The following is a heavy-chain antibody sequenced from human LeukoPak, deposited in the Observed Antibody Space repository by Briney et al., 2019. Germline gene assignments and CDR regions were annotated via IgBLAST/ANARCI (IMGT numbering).Heavy chain of an antibody. Sequence: PGGSLRLSCGASGFTSSSYEMNWVRQAPGKGLEWVSYISSSGSTTYYADSAKGRFTISRDNAKNSLYLQMNSLRAEDTAVYYCARGPSSTNLLWFDYWGQGTLVTVSS. J-gene: IGHJ4*02. CDR1: GFTSSSYE. CDR2: ISSSGSTT. V-gene: IGHV3-48*03. D-gene: IGHD2-2*01. CDR3: ARGPSSTNLLWFDY.